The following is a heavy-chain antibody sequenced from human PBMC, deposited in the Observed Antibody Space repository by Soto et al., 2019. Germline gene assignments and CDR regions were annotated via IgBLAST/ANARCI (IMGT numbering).Heavy chain of an antibody. Sequence: EVQLVESGGGFVKPGGSLRLSCATSGFTFSKAWVGWVRQAPGKGLEWVGRIMSKTDGGTTDYAAPVKGRFTISRDDSKSTLYLQMNSLKTEDTAFYYCTTDSGMSPYSFDYWGQGTLVIVSS. D-gene: IGHD1-26*01. CDR2: IMSKTDGGTT. CDR3: TTDSGMSPYSFDY. J-gene: IGHJ4*02. V-gene: IGHV3-15*01. CDR1: GFTFSKAW.